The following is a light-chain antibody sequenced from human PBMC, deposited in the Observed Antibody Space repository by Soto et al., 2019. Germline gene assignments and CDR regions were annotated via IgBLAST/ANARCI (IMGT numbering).Light chain of an antibody. V-gene: IGKV1-5*03. CDR2: KAS. CDR3: QQYNSYSGT. J-gene: IGKJ1*01. CDR1: QSISSW. Sequence: DIQMTQSPSTLSASVGDRVTITCRASQSISSWLAWYQQKPGKAPNLLIYKASSLESGVPSRFSGSGSGTEFTLTISSLQPDDFATYYCQQYNSYSGTFGQGTKGEIK.